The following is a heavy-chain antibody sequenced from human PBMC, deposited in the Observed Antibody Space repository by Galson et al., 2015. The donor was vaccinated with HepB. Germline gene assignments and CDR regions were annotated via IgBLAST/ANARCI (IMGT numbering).Heavy chain of an antibody. D-gene: IGHD2-8*01. CDR2: LNYEGSNT. Sequence: SLRLSCAASGFTFSNNAMHWVRQGPGRGLEYVSALNYEGSNTYYADSVKGRFSISRDNSKNTLYLQMSRLGAEDTAVYYCVRGRIVHVAGALDYWGQGTLVTVSS. V-gene: IGHV3-64D*06. CDR3: VRGRIVHVAGALDY. CDR1: GFTFSNNA. J-gene: IGHJ4*02.